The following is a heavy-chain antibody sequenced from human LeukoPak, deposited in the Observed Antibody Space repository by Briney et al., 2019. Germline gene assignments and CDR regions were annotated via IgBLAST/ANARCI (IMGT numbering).Heavy chain of an antibody. D-gene: IGHD1-26*01. V-gene: IGHV4-59*01. Sequence: NPSETLSLTCTVSGASIRSSFWNWIRQPPGRGLEWIGYLSMRGTTNYNPSLKSRVTISADTSENQFSLKVSSVTAADTAVYYCTRNRGYYVNDYWGQGILVTVSS. CDR3: TRNRGYYVNDY. J-gene: IGHJ4*02. CDR2: LSMRGTT. CDR1: GASIRSSF.